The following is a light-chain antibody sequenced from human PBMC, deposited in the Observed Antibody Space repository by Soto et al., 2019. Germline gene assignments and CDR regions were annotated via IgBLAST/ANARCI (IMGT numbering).Light chain of an antibody. CDR3: QQYYSTPLT. Sequence: DIVMTQSPDSLAVSLGERAAINCKSSQSVLYSSNNKNYLAWYQQKPGQLPRLLIYWAFTRESGVPDRFSGSGSGTDFTLTISSLQAEDVAVYYCQQYYSTPLTFGGGTKVEIK. V-gene: IGKV4-1*01. J-gene: IGKJ4*01. CDR1: QSVLYSSNNKNY. CDR2: WAF.